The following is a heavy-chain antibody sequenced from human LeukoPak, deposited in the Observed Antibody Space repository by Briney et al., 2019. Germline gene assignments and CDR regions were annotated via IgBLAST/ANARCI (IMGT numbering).Heavy chain of an antibody. CDR2: IIPIFGTA. V-gene: IGHV1-69*06. D-gene: IGHD5-18*01. Sequence: GASVKVSCKASGGTFSSYAISWVRQAPGQGLEWMGGIIPIFGTANYAQKFQGRVTITADKSTSTAYMELSSLRSEDTAVYYCARAKSSRDSYGIDAFDIWGQGTMVTVSS. CDR3: ARAKSSRDSYGIDAFDI. J-gene: IGHJ3*02. CDR1: GGTFSSYA.